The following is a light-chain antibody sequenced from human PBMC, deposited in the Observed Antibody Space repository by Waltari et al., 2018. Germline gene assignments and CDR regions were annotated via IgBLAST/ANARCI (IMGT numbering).Light chain of an antibody. Sequence: QSALTQPASVSGSPGQSITISCTGTKDNIGISHLVSWYQHHPGKAPKLILFEVTKRPSGVSSRLSGAKSGPTAYPTIPWPQAEDEADYFCCTFAGYGVYVLGTGT. CDR1: KDNIGISHL. J-gene: IGLJ1*01. V-gene: IGLV2-23*02. CDR3: CTFAGYGVYV. CDR2: EVT.